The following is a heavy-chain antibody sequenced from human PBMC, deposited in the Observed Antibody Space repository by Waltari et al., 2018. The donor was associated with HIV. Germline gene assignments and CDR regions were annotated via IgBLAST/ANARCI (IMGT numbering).Heavy chain of an antibody. V-gene: IGHV3-53*01. J-gene: IGHJ4*02. CDR3: ARLAQTNEDY. D-gene: IGHD1-1*01. Sequence: EVQLVESGGGLIQPGGSLRLSCAASGFTVSSNYMSWVRQAQGRGLEWVSVIYSGVSTYYADSVKGRFTISRDNSKNTLYLQMTSLRAEDTAVYYCARLAQTNEDYWGQGTLVTVSS. CDR1: GFTVSSNY. CDR2: IYSGVST.